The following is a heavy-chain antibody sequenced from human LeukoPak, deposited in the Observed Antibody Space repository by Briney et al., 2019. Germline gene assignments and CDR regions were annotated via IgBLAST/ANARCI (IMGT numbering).Heavy chain of an antibody. CDR2: IYYSGYT. CDR1: SGSISNHF. J-gene: IGHJ4*02. Sequence: SETLSLTCTVSSGSISNHFWSWIRQPPGKGLEWVGYIYYSGYTDYNPSLKSRVTMSVDTSKNQFSLKLFSVTAADTAVYYCARLYYGSGSYYNVYYFDYWGQGTLVTVSS. V-gene: IGHV4-59*11. D-gene: IGHD3-10*01. CDR3: ARLYYGSGSYYNVYYFDY.